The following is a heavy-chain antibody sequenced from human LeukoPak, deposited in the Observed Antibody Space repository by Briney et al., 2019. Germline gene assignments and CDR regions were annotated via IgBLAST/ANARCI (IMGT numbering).Heavy chain of an antibody. D-gene: IGHD4-17*01. Sequence: SVKVSCEASGGTFSSYAICWGRHAPGQGLEWMGGIITIFGTANYAQKFQGRVTITADESASTAYMELSSLRSEDTAVYYCAGALSTTVTPAWGQGPLVTVSS. CDR2: IITIFGTA. V-gene: IGHV1-69*01. CDR1: GGTFSSYA. CDR3: AGALSTTVTPA. J-gene: IGHJ4*02.